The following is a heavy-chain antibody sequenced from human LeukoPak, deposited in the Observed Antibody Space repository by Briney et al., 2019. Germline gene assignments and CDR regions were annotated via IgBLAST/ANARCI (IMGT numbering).Heavy chain of an antibody. V-gene: IGHV3-23*01. D-gene: IGHD2/OR15-2a*01. CDR2: ISPSGDNT. CDR3: ARGLLSGILSYWFDP. J-gene: IGHJ5*02. Sequence: QPGGSLRLSCAASGFTFSSYTMGWLRQAPGKGLEWASSISPSGDNTHYTDSVKGRFTISRDKSKSTVYSQMNSLRAEDTAVYYCARGLLSGILSYWFDPWGQGTLVTVSS. CDR1: GFTFSSYT.